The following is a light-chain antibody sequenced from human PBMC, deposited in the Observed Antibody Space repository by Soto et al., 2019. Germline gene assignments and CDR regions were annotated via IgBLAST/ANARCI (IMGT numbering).Light chain of an antibody. CDR3: QKYNSAPWT. Sequence: DIQMTQSPSSLSASVGDRVTITCRASQGISNYLAWYQQKPGKVPRLLIFAASTLQSGAPSRFRGARSETDFTLTINGLQPEDVATYYCQKYNSAPWTFGQGTKV. CDR2: AAS. V-gene: IGKV1-27*01. J-gene: IGKJ1*01. CDR1: QGISNY.